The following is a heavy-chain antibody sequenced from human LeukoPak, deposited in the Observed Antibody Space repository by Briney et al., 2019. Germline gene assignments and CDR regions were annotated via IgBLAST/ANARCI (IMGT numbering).Heavy chain of an antibody. CDR2: ISYDGSNK. D-gene: IGHD2-15*01. CDR1: GFTFSSYG. V-gene: IGHV3-30*18. CDR3: ANADSDGHFDY. J-gene: IGHJ4*02. Sequence: GRSLRLSCAASGFTFSSYGMHWVRQAPGKGLEWVAVISYDGSNKYYADSVKGRFTISRDNSENTLYLQMNSLRAEDTAVYYCANADSDGHFDYWGQGTLVTVSS.